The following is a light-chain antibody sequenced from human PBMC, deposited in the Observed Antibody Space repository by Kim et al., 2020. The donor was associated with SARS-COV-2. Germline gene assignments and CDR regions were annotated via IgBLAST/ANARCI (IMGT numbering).Light chain of an antibody. CDR2: GEN. Sequence: SSELTQDPAVSEALGQTVRITCQGDSLRKYYATWYQQKPGQAPIVVIYGENNRPSGIPDRFSGSSSGDTASLTITGTQAGDEADYYCYSRGSNDNVLFGG. CDR1: SLRKYY. J-gene: IGLJ2*01. CDR3: YSRGSNDNVL. V-gene: IGLV3-19*01.